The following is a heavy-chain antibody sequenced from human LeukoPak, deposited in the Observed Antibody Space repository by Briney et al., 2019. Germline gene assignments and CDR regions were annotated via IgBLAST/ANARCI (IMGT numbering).Heavy chain of an antibody. CDR3: ARQASDFWSGLMGFDP. CDR2: IYTSGST. V-gene: IGHV4-4*09. CDR1: GGSISSYY. J-gene: IGHJ5*02. D-gene: IGHD3-3*01. Sequence: SETLSLTCTVSGGSISSYYWSWVRQPPGKGREWIGYIYTSGSTTYNPSLKSRVTISVDTSKNQFSLKLSFVTAADTAVYYCARQASDFWSGLMGFDPWGQGTLVTVSS.